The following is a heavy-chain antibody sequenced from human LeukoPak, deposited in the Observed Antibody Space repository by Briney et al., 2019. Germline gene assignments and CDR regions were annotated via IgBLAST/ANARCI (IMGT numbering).Heavy chain of an antibody. Sequence: PSETLSLTCTVSGDSISSTDYSWSWIRQPPGKGLEWIGYIYYSGSTYYNPSLKSRVTISVDTSKNHFSLKLSSVTAADTAVYYCARVHFPKNSYGPQYYFDYWGQGTLVTVSS. CDR2: IYYSGST. CDR3: ARVHFPKNSYGPQYYFDY. V-gene: IGHV4-30-4*01. J-gene: IGHJ4*02. CDR1: GDSISSTDYS. D-gene: IGHD5-18*01.